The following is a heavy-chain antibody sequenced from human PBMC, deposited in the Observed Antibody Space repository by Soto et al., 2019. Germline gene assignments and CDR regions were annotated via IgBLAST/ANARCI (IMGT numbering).Heavy chain of an antibody. CDR2: INPNGGST. Sequence: QVQLVQSGVEVKRPGASVKVSCTASGYTFTTYYMHWVRQAPGQGLEWLGIINPNGGSTTYAQKFQGRVTMTRDTATSTVYWELSSLRSEDTAVYYCARAGYCSGGTCFHGNCDYWGQGTLVTVSA. J-gene: IGHJ4*02. D-gene: IGHD2-15*01. CDR1: GYTFTTYY. CDR3: ARAGYCSGGTCFHGNCDY. V-gene: IGHV1-46*01.